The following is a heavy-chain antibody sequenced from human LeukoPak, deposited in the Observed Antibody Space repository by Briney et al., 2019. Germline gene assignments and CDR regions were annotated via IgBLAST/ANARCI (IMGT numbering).Heavy chain of an antibody. V-gene: IGHV4-59*08. D-gene: IGHD3-3*01. CDR2: IYYTGST. CDR3: ARAGVGWGDDAFDI. J-gene: IGHJ3*02. Sequence: SETLSLTCTVSGGSISTYCWSWIRQPPGKGLEWIGYIYYTGSTNYNPSLKSRVTISVDTSKNQFSLKLRSVTAADTAVYYCARAGVGWGDDAFDIWGQGTMVTVSS. CDR1: GGSISTYC.